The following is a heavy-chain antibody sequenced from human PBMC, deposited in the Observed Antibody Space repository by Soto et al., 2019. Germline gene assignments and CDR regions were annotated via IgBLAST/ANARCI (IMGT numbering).Heavy chain of an antibody. CDR1: GFTFSSYE. Sequence: PGGSLRLSCAASGFTFSSYEMNWVRQAPGKGLEWVSYISSSGSTIYYADSVKGRFTISRDNAKNSLYLQMNSLRAEDTAVYYCARDRYSSSGRYGMDVWGQGTTVTVSS. CDR3: ARDRYSSSGRYGMDV. V-gene: IGHV3-48*03. J-gene: IGHJ6*02. D-gene: IGHD6-6*01. CDR2: ISSSGSTI.